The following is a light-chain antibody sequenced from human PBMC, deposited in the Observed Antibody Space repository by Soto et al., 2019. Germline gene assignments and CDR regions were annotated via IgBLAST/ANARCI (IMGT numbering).Light chain of an antibody. CDR3: ATWDSSLTAGV. J-gene: IGLJ2*01. CDR1: SSNIGSNS. V-gene: IGLV1-51*01. Sequence: QAVVTQPPSVSAAPGQTVTISCSGSSSNIGSNSVSWYQQLPGTAPKLLIYGNNERPSGIPDRFSGSKSGTSATLGITGLQTGDEADYYCATWDSSLTAGVFGGGTKLTVL. CDR2: GNN.